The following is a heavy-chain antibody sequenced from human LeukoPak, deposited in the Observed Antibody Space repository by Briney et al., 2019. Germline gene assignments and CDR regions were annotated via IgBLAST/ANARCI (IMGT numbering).Heavy chain of an antibody. CDR2: IIPIFGTA. Sequence: GASVKVSCKASGGTFSSYAISWVRQAPGQGLEWMGGIIPIFGTANYAQKFQGRVTITTDESTSTAYMELSSLRSEDTAVYHCARVRGSHYDILTGAQYFQHWGQGTLVTVSS. V-gene: IGHV1-69*05. CDR3: ARVRGSHYDILTGAQYFQH. J-gene: IGHJ1*01. CDR1: GGTFSSYA. D-gene: IGHD3-9*01.